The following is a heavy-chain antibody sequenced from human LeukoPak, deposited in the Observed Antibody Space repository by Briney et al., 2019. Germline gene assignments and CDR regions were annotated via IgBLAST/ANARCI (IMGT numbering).Heavy chain of an antibody. CDR2: IKQDGSEE. CDR3: TTYKNWVAGDV. J-gene: IGHJ6*02. Sequence: GGSLRLSCAVSGFTFSDYWMSWVRQAPGKGPEWVATIKQDGSEEHYVDSVKGRFTVSRDNARNSLFLQMNSLRVEDTAVYKCTTYKNWVAGDVWGQGTTVSVSS. V-gene: IGHV3-7*01. CDR1: GFTFSDYW. D-gene: IGHD7-27*01.